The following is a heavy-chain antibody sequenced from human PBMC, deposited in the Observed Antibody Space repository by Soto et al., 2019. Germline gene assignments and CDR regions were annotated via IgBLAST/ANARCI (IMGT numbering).Heavy chain of an antibody. Sequence: PSETLSLTCTVSGGSISSGDYYWSWIRQPPGKGLEWIGYIYYSGSTYYNPSLKSRVTISVDTSKNQFSLKLSSVTAADTAVYYCARARFSVVPAAMFDYWGQGTLVTVSS. V-gene: IGHV4-30-4*01. CDR1: GGSISSGDYY. D-gene: IGHD2-2*01. CDR2: IYYSGST. CDR3: ARARFSVVPAAMFDY. J-gene: IGHJ4*02.